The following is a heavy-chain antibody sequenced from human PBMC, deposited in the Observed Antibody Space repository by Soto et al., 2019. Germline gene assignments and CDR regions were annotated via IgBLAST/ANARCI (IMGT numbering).Heavy chain of an antibody. CDR1: GFTLSSYA. CDR3: ARAQPTYSTSYFDY. CDR2: ISGRGDDT. J-gene: IGHJ4*02. Sequence: EMQLLESGGDLVQLGGSLRLSCAASGFTLSSYAMSWVRQAPGKGLEWVSTISGRGDDTYYTDSVKGRFTISRDNSKNTLYVHMNSLRAEDTAVYYCARAQPTYSTSYFDYWGQGTLVTVSS. D-gene: IGHD1-26*01. V-gene: IGHV3-23*01.